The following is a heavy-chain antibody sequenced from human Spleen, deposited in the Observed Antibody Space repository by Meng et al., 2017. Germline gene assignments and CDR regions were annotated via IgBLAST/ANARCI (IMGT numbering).Heavy chain of an antibody. CDR1: GFTFRRFD. V-gene: IGHV3-30*03. CDR2: ILCLGDDD. Sequence: QVQLVESGGGVVQPARSLRLSCAASGFTFRRFDIHWVRQAPGKGLQWVTLILCLGDDDYSVDSMQGRFTMPRDKSNNTLYLQTNSLRAEDTAVYYCTDFDYWGQGTLVTVSS. CDR3: TDFDY. J-gene: IGHJ4*02.